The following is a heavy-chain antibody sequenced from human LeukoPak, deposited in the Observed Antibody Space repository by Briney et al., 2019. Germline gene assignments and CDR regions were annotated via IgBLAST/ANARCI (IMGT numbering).Heavy chain of an antibody. V-gene: IGHV3-23*01. CDR1: RFTFNSYA. D-gene: IGHD5-18*01. CDR2: IGGSNGIT. CDR3: AKDQSSYGFILYYGMDV. J-gene: IGHJ6*02. Sequence: GGSLRLSCAASRFTFNSYAMSWVRQAPGKGLEWVSVIGGSNGITFYVGSVKGRFTISRDNSKDTLYLQMNSLRAEDTAVYYCAKDQSSYGFILYYGMDVWGQGTTVTVSS.